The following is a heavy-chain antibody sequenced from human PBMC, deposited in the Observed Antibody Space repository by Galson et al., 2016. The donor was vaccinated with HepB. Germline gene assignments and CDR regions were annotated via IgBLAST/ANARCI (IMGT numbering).Heavy chain of an antibody. CDR1: GDSVTSNSAA. J-gene: IGHJ6*02. V-gene: IGHV6-1*01. D-gene: IGHD3-16*01. Sequence: CAISGDSVTSNSAAWNWIRSSPSRGLEWLGRTYYRSKWINDYAESVKSRTTINADTSKNQFSLHLNSVTPEDTSVYYCARVGRTAYGMDVWGQGTTVTVSS. CDR3: ARVGRTAYGMDV. CDR2: TYYRSKWIN.